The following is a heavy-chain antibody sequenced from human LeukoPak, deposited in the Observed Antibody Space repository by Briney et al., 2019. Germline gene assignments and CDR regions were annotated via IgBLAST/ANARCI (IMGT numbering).Heavy chain of an antibody. CDR2: IYSGGST. CDR3: AKDGKSYGDYSIDY. D-gene: IGHD4-17*01. V-gene: IGHV3-66*01. Sequence: GGSLRLSCAASGFTVSSNYMSWVRQAPGKGLEWVSVIYSGGSTYYADSVKGRFTISRDNSKNTLYLQMNSLRAEDTAVYYCAKDGKSYGDYSIDYWGQGTLVTVSS. J-gene: IGHJ4*02. CDR1: GFTVSSNY.